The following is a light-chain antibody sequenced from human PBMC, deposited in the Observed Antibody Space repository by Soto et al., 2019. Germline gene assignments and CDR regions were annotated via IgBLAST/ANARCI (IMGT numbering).Light chain of an antibody. CDR3: QQDSHWPPYT. Sequence: EIEMTQSPATLSVSPGERATISCRAGQSLNYNLAWYQQKPGQAPRLLIYGASARATGVPARFTGSGSETEFTLTISSVQSDDGAVYYCQQDSHWPPYTFGQGTKLEIK. CDR1: QSLNYN. V-gene: IGKV3-15*01. J-gene: IGKJ2*01. CDR2: GAS.